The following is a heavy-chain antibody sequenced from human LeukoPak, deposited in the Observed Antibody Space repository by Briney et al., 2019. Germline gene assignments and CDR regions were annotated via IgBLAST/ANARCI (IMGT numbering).Heavy chain of an antibody. Sequence: PSQTLSLTCTVSGGSISSGSYYWSWIRQPAGTGLEWIGRIYTSGSTNYNPSLKSRVTISVDTSKNQFSLKLSSVTAADTAVYYCARWYYDFWSGLTYFDYWGQGTLVTVSS. D-gene: IGHD3-3*01. CDR2: IYTSGST. J-gene: IGHJ4*02. V-gene: IGHV4-61*02. CDR3: ARWYYDFWSGLTYFDY. CDR1: GGSISSGSYY.